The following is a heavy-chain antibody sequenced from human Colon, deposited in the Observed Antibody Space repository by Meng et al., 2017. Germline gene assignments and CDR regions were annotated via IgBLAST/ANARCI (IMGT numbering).Heavy chain of an antibody. CDR2: ISTSSSYI. Sequence: EGRLVGSGGGLVKPGGSLRLSCAAAGFTFSSYSMNWVRQAPGKGLEWVSSISTSSSYIYYADSVKGRFTISRDDAKNSLYLQMNSLRAEDTAVYYCARELQLGYWGQGTLVTVSS. CDR1: GFTFSSYS. D-gene: IGHD5-24*01. CDR3: ARELQLGY. J-gene: IGHJ4*02. V-gene: IGHV3-21*01.